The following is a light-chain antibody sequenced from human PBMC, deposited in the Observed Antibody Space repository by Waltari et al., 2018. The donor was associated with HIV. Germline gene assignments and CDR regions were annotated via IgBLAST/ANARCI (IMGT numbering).Light chain of an antibody. J-gene: IGLJ3*02. V-gene: IGLV4-69*01. Sequence: QLVLTQSPSASASLGASVKLTCTLSSGHSSYAIAWHQQQPEKGPRYLMKLNSDGSHSKGDGIPDRFSGSSSGAERYLTISSLLSEDEADYYCQTWGTGILYWVFGGGTKLTVL. CDR3: QTWGTGILYWV. CDR1: SGHSSYA. CDR2: LNSDGSH.